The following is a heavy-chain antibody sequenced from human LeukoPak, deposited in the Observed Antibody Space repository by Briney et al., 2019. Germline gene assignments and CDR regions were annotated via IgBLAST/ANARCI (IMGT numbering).Heavy chain of an antibody. D-gene: IGHD5-12*01. V-gene: IGHV5-51*01. Sequence: GESPKISSKVSGYTFSNFWIGWVGQRPGKGLECMGFIYPDDSDTTYSPSFQGQVSISADKSIRTAFLQWSSLKASDSAIYYCARGRGGYTGYENLDYWGQGTLVTVFS. CDR2: IYPDDSDT. J-gene: IGHJ4*02. CDR1: GYTFSNFW. CDR3: ARGRGGYTGYENLDY.